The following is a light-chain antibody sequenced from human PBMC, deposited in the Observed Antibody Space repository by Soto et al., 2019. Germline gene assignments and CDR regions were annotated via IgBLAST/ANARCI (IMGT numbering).Light chain of an antibody. J-gene: IGKJ1*01. CDR3: QHYNSYSEA. CDR1: QTISSW. Sequence: DVQMSRSPSTLSGSVRDRVTITCRASQTISSWLAWYQQKPGKAPKLLIYKASTLKSGVPSRFSGSGSGTEFTLTISSLQPDDFATYYCQHYNSYSEAFGQGTKVDI. V-gene: IGKV1-5*03. CDR2: KAS.